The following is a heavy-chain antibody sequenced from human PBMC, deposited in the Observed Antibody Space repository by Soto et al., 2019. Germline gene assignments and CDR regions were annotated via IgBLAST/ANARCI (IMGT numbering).Heavy chain of an antibody. CDR2: IYYSGST. CDR3: ARGGYDYYFDY. J-gene: IGHJ4*02. D-gene: IGHD5-12*01. V-gene: IGHV4-31*01. Sequence: QVQLQESGPGLVKPSQTLSLTCTVSGGSISSGGYYWSWLREHPGKGLEWIGYIYYSGSTYYTPSVMSQVTITVDTSKNQFSVTLSSVTAADTAVYYCARGGYDYYFDYWGQGTLVTVSS. CDR1: GGSISSGGYY.